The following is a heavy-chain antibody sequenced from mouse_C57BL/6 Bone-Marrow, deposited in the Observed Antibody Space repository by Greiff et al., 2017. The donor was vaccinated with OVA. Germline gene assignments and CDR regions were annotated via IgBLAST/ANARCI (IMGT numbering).Heavy chain of an antibody. Sequence: EVQLKESGPVLVKPGASVKMSCKASGYTFTDYYMNWVKQSHGKSLEWIGVINPYNGGTSYNQKFKGKATLTVDKSSSTAYMELNSLTSEDSAVYYCARGYYGSSPFAYWGQGTLVTVSA. D-gene: IGHD1-1*01. CDR3: ARGYYGSSPFAY. J-gene: IGHJ3*01. CDR1: GYTFTDYY. V-gene: IGHV1-19*01. CDR2: INPYNGGT.